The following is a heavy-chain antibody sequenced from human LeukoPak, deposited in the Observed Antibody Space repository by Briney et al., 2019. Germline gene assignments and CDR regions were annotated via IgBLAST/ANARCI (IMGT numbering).Heavy chain of an antibody. CDR2: ITSSSGTV. CDR3: ARDESSSWIRVLDYYYLDV. Sequence: GVLRLSCAASGFIFSTYRMNWVRQAPGKGLEWVSHITSSSGTVYYTDSVKGRFTISRDNAKNSLYLQMSSLRDEDTAVYYCARDESSSWIRVLDYYYLDVWGKGTTVTVSS. D-gene: IGHD6-13*01. V-gene: IGHV3-48*02. J-gene: IGHJ6*03. CDR1: GFIFSTYR.